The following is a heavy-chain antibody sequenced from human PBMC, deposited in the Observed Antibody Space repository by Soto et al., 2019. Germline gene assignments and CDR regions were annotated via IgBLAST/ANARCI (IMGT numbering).Heavy chain of an antibody. CDR2: ISWNSGSI. J-gene: IGHJ4*02. Sequence: EVQLVESGGGLVQPGRSQRLSCAASGFTFDDYAMHWVRQAPGKGLEWVSGISWNSGSIGYADSVKGRFTISRDNAKNSLYLQMNSLRAEDTALYYCAKDSGYWGQGTLVTVSS. V-gene: IGHV3-9*01. CDR3: AKDSGY. CDR1: GFTFDDYA.